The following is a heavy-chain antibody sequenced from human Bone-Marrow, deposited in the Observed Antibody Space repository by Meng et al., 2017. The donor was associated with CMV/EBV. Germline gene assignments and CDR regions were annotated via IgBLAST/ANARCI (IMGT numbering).Heavy chain of an antibody. CDR2: ISAYNGNT. V-gene: IGHV1-18*01. J-gene: IGHJ6*02. CDR3: ARDRDRGGVWYYGMDV. Sequence: ASVKVSCKASGYTFTSYGISWVRQAPGQGLEWMGWISAYNGNTNYAQKLQGRVTMTTDTSTSTAYMELRSLRSDDTAAYYCARDRDRGGVWYYGMDVWGQGTTVTVSS. D-gene: IGHD5-24*01. CDR1: GYTFTSYG.